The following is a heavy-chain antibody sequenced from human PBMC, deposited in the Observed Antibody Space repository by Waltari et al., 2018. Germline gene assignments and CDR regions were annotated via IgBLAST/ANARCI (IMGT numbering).Heavy chain of an antibody. CDR1: GGSISRYY. CDR3: ARGGYCSSTSCYAGYYYGMDV. V-gene: IGHV4-59*01. CDR2: IYYSGST. J-gene: IGHJ6*02. D-gene: IGHD2-2*03. Sequence: QVQLQESGPGLVKPSETLSLTCTVSGGSISRYYWSWTRQPPGQGLEWIGYIYYSGSTNYNPSLKSRVTISVDTSKNQFSLKLSSVTAADTAVYYCARGGYCSSTSCYAGYYYGMDVWGQGTTVTVSS.